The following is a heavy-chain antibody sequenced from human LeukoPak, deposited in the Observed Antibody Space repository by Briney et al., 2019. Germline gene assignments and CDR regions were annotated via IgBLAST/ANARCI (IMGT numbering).Heavy chain of an antibody. CDR1: GFTFSSYW. CDR2: INPDGSEK. J-gene: IGHJ4*02. CDR3: ARGHYYSIY. V-gene: IGHV3-7*02. Sequence: AGGSLGLSCAASGFTFSSYWMTWGRQAPGKGLEWVANINPDGSEKDYVDSVKGRFTISRDNAKNSLDLQMNNLRAEDTAVYFCARGHYYSIYWGQGSLASVSS.